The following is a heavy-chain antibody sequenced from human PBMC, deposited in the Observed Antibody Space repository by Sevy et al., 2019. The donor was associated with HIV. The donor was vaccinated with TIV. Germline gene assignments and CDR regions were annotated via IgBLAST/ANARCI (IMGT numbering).Heavy chain of an antibody. Sequence: ASVKVSCKVSGYTLTELSMHWVRQAPGKGLEWMGGFDPEDGETIYAQKFQGRVTMTEDTSTDTAYMELSSLRSEDTAVYYCATGFWQQWLVRSPQFDYWGHGTLVTVSS. CDR1: GYTLTELS. J-gene: IGHJ4*01. CDR3: ATGFWQQWLVRSPQFDY. V-gene: IGHV1-24*01. CDR2: FDPEDGET. D-gene: IGHD6-19*01.